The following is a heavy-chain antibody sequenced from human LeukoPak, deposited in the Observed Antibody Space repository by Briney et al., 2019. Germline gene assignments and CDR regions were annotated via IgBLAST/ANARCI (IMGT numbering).Heavy chain of an antibody. V-gene: IGHV4-61*02. CDR3: ARGLSDDILTDYYYYYMDV. CDR2: IYTSGST. CDR1: GGSISSGSYH. J-gene: IGHJ6*03. D-gene: IGHD3-9*01. Sequence: SETLSLTCTVSGGSISSGSYHWSWIRQPAGKGLEWIGRIYTSGSTNYNPSLKSRVTISVDTSKNQFSLKLSSVTAADTAVYYCARGLSDDILTDYYYYYMDVWGKGTTVTVSS.